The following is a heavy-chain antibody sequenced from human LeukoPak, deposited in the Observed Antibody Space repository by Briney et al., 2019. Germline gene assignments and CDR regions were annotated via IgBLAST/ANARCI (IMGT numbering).Heavy chain of an antibody. J-gene: IGHJ4*02. D-gene: IGHD6-19*01. Sequence: SETLSLTCTVSGGSISSSSYYWGWIRQPPGKGLEWIGSVFYSGSTFYNPSLKSRVTISVDTSKNQFSLKLTSVTAADTAVYYCAREKLGGPYDSGWYKDYWGQGTLVTVSS. CDR1: GGSISSSSYY. CDR3: AREKLGGPYDSGWYKDY. CDR2: VFYSGST. V-gene: IGHV4-39*07.